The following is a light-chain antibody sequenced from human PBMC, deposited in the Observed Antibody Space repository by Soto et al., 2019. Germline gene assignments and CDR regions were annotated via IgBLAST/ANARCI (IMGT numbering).Light chain of an antibody. J-gene: IGLJ2*01. CDR3: SSYTRSSTVV. CDR2: EVN. V-gene: IGLV2-14*01. CDR1: NSDIGGYNY. Sequence: QSALTQPASVSGSPGQSLTISCFGTNSDIGGYNYVSWYQQHPGKAPKLIIYEVNNRASGVSNRFSGSKSGNTASLTISGLQAEDEGDYYCSSYTRSSTVVFGGGTKLTVL.